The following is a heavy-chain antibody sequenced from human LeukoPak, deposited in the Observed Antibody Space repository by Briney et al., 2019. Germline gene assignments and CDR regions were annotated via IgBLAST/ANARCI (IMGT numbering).Heavy chain of an antibody. D-gene: IGHD3-3*02. CDR2: IYYSGST. CDR3: VGNLARHTFDI. Sequence: SETLSLTCSVSGGSISTYYWSWIRQSPGKGLEWIGSIYYSGSTNYNPSLKSRVTISVGTSKNQFSLELSSVTAADTAVYYCVGNLARHTFDIWGQGTMVTVSS. V-gene: IGHV4-59*08. CDR1: GGSISTYY. J-gene: IGHJ3*02.